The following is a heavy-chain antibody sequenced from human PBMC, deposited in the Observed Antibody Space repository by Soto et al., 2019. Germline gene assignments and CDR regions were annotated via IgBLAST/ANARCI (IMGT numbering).Heavy chain of an antibody. J-gene: IGHJ4*02. D-gene: IGHD3-10*01. V-gene: IGHV3-21*01. CDR3: ARVRARSPPYYFDY. Sequence: GGSLRLSCAASGFTFSSYSMNWVRQAPGKGLEWVSSISSSSSYIYYADSVKGRFTISRDNAKNSLYLQMNSLRAEDTAVYYCARVRARSPPYYFDYWGQGTLVTVSS. CDR2: ISSSSSYI. CDR1: GFTFSSYS.